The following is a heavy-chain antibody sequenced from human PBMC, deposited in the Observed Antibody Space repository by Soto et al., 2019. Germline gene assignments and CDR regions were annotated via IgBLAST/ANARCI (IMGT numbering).Heavy chain of an antibody. CDR1: GDSVSSNIAA. CDR2: TYYKSQWYD. D-gene: IGHD6-25*01. Sequence: PSQTLSLTCAISGDSVSSNIAAWNWIRQSPSRGLEWLGRTYYKSQWYDDYAVSVKSRITINPDTSNNQFSLQLNSVSPEDTAVYYWARDRQSVGGVQIAAGNFDSWGQGTLVTVSS. CDR3: ARDRQSVGGVQIAAGNFDS. V-gene: IGHV6-1*01. J-gene: IGHJ4*02.